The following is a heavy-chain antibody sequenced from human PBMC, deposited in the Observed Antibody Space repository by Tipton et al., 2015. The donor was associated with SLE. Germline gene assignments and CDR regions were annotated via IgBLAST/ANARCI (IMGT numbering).Heavy chain of an antibody. CDR3: ARNIVVVPAAYGGMDV. CDR1: GGSISSYY. J-gene: IGHJ6*02. V-gene: IGHV4-59*01. Sequence: TLSLTCTVSGGSISSYYWSWIRQPPGKGLEWIGYIYYSGSTNYNPSLKSRVTISVDTSTNQISLKLSSVTAADTAVYYCARNIVVVPAAYGGMDVWGQGTPVTVAS. D-gene: IGHD2-2*01. CDR2: IYYSGST.